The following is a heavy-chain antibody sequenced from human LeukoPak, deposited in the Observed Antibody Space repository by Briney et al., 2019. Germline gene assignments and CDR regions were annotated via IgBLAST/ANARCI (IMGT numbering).Heavy chain of an antibody. CDR3: AKSGYNRFDY. D-gene: IGHD5-24*01. CDR1: GFTFSSSA. CDR2: ISGSGSGSST. V-gene: IGHV3-23*01. J-gene: IGHJ4*02. Sequence: GGSLRLSCAASGFTFSSSAMSWVRQAPGKGLEWVSTISGSGSGSSTYYADSVRGRFTISRDNSKNTLYLQMNSLRAEDTAVYYCAKSGYNRFDYWGQGTLVTVSS.